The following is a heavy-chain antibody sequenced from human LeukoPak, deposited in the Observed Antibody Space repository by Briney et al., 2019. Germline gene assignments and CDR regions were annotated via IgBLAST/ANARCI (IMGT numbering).Heavy chain of an antibody. CDR3: ARGESIAARGGYYYYYMDV. CDR2: INPRGGST. J-gene: IGHJ6*03. D-gene: IGHD6-6*01. V-gene: IGHV1-46*01. CDR1: GYTFINYY. Sequence: GASVKVSCKASGYTFINYYMQWVRQAPGRGLEWMGIINPRGGSTSYAQKFQGRVTMTRDMSTSTFYMELSSLRSEDTAVYYCARGESIAARGGYYYYYMDVWGKGTTVSVSS.